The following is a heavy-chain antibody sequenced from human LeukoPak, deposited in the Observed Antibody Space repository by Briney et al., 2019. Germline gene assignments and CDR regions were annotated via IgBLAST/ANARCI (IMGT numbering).Heavy chain of an antibody. CDR2: IKQDGSEK. CDR3: ARDNPPDY. CDR1: GFTFSSSW. J-gene: IGHJ4*02. Sequence: PAGGSLRLSCVASGFTFSSSWMSWVRQAPGKGLEWVANIKQDGSEKSYVESVRGRFTISRDNAKNSLYLQLNSLRAEDTALYYCARDNPPDYWGQGTLVTVFS. V-gene: IGHV3-7*03.